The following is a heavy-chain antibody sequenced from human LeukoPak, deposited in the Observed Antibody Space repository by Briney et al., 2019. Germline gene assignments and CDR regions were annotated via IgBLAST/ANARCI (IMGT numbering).Heavy chain of an antibody. J-gene: IGHJ3*02. D-gene: IGHD3-3*01. Sequence: GASVKVSCKASGYTFTSYGISWVRQAPGQGLQWMGWMSAYNGNTNYAQKLQGRVTMTTDTSTSTAYMELRSLRSDDTRVYYCASWITIFGVGHNSYAFDIWGQGTMVTVSS. CDR1: GYTFTSYG. CDR2: MSAYNGNT. V-gene: IGHV1-18*01. CDR3: ASWITIFGVGHNSYAFDI.